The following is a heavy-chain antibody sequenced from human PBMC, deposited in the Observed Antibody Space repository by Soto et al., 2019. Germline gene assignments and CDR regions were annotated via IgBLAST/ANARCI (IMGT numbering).Heavy chain of an antibody. CDR1: GFTFSSYG. CDR3: ARDEIVVVPAAIVY. Sequence: GGSLRLSCAASGFTFSSYGMHWVRQAPGKGLEWVAVIWYDGSNKYYADSVKGRFTISRDNSKNTLYLQMNSLRAEDTAVYYCARDEIVVVPAAIVYWGQGTLVTVSS. D-gene: IGHD2-2*01. CDR2: IWYDGSNK. J-gene: IGHJ4*02. V-gene: IGHV3-33*01.